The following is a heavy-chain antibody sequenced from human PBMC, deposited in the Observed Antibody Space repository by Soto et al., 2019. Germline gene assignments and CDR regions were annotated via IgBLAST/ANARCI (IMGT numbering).Heavy chain of an antibody. CDR2: IKQDGSEK. CDR1: GFTFSSYW. CDR3: ARDRYVGDGYNYSFYYYGMDV. V-gene: IGHV3-7*03. D-gene: IGHD1-1*01. Sequence: PGGSLRLSCAASGFTFSSYWMSWVRQAPGKGLEWVANIKQDGSEKYYVDSVKGRFIISRDNAKNSLYLQMNSLRAEDTAVYYCARDRYVGDGYNYSFYYYGMDVWGQGTTVTVSS. J-gene: IGHJ6*02.